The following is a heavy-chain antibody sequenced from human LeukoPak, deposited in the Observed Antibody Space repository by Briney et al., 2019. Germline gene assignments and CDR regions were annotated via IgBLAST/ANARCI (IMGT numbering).Heavy chain of an antibody. CDR3: ARETPAHTLWSGHAY. D-gene: IGHD3-3*01. J-gene: IGHJ4*02. CDR2: IIPLSGTT. V-gene: IGHV1-69*06. Sequence: SVKVSCKASGGSFSDFSIAWLRQAPGQGLQWMGGIIPLSGTTNHAQNFPVRVTIIADKSTTTVYMELNDLTSEDTAIYYCARETPAHTLWSGHAYWGQGALVTVSS. CDR1: GGSFSDFS.